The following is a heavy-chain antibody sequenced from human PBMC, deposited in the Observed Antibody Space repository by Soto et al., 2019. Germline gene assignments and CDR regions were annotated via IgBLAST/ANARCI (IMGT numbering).Heavy chain of an antibody. J-gene: IGHJ4*02. Sequence: PGGSLRLSCAASGFSVSSTYMSWVRQAPGKGLEWVSVIYDGGATYYAASVKGRFTISRDKSKNTLYLQMNSLTVEDTAVYYCARRSSSSSLGYWGQGTLVTVSS. CDR3: ARRSSSSSLGY. V-gene: IGHV3-53*01. CDR1: GFSVSSTY. D-gene: IGHD6-6*01. CDR2: IYDGGAT.